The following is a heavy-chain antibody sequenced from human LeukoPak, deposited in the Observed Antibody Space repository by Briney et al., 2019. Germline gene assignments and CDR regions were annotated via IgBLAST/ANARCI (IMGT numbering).Heavy chain of an antibody. J-gene: IGHJ4*02. CDR3: AIVVVTAIQAPLYFDY. D-gene: IGHD2-21*02. CDR2: ISAYNGNT. V-gene: IGHV1-18*01. Sequence: ASVKASCKASGGTFSSYAINWVRQAPGQGLEWMGWISAYNGNTNYAQKLQGRVTMTTDTSTSTAYMELRSLRSDDTAVYYCAIVVVTAIQAPLYFDYWGQGTLVTVSS. CDR1: GGTFSSYA.